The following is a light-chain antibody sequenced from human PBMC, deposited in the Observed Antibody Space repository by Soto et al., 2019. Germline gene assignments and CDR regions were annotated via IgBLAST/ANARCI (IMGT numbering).Light chain of an antibody. J-gene: IGKJ1*01. CDR3: QQYGDSPWT. CDR2: GAS. CDR1: QSVRSSY. Sequence: EIVLTQSPGTLSLSPGERATLSCRASQSVRSSYLAWYQQKPGQAPRLLIYGASSRATGIPDRFSGSGSGAGFTLSISKLEPEDSALYYCQQYGDSPWTFGLGTKVDIK. V-gene: IGKV3-20*01.